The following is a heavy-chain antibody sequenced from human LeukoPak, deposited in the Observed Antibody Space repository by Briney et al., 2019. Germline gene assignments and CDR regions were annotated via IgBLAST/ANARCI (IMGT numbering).Heavy chain of an antibody. D-gene: IGHD1-26*01. CDR1: GFTFSSYA. Sequence: GGSLRLSCAASGFTFSSYAMHWVRQAPGKGLEWVAVISYDGSNKYYADSVKGRFTISRDNSKNTLYLQMNSLRAEDTAVYYCARDPSGSYYHFDYWGQGTLVTVSS. J-gene: IGHJ4*02. CDR2: ISYDGSNK. V-gene: IGHV3-30*01. CDR3: ARDPSGSYYHFDY.